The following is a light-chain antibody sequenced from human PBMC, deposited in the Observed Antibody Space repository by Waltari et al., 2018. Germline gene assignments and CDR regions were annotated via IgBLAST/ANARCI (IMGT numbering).Light chain of an antibody. CDR3: QQYGSSPTT. Sequence: EIVLTQSPGTLSLSPGERATLSCRASQSVSSSYLAWYQQKPGQAPRLLIYGASSRATGIPDRFSGSWSGTDFTLTISRLEPEDFAVYYCQQYGSSPTTFGQGTKVEIK. J-gene: IGKJ1*01. CDR1: QSVSSSY. CDR2: GAS. V-gene: IGKV3-20*01.